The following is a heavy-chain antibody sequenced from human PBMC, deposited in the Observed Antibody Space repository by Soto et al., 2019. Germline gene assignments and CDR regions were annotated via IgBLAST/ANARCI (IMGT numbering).Heavy chain of an antibody. CDR1: GGSISSYH. CDR3: ARQGLGELHGLVDV. V-gene: IGHV4-59*08. CDR2: VHYSWGS. D-gene: IGHD1-26*01. J-gene: IGHJ6*02. Sequence: QVQLQESGPGLVKPSETLSLSCTVSGGSISSYHWSWIRQTPGKGLEWIGYVHYSWGSNYKPSLKRRVDLSLDTSKSQFSLKLTSVTATDPDVYYCARQGLGELHGLVDVWGQGTTVTVSS.